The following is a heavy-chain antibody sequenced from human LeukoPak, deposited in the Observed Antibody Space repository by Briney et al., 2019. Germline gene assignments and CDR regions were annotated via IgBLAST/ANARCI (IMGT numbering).Heavy chain of an antibody. Sequence: QPGRSLRLSCAASGFTFSSYGMHWVRQAPGKGLEWVAVISYDGSNKYYADSVKGRFTISRDNSKNTLYLQMNSLRAEDTAVYYCAKDYRYSNPLTTKYYGMDVWSQGTTVTVSS. CDR3: AKDYRYSNPLTTKYYGMDV. J-gene: IGHJ6*02. V-gene: IGHV3-30*18. CDR2: ISYDGSNK. D-gene: IGHD4-11*01. CDR1: GFTFSSYG.